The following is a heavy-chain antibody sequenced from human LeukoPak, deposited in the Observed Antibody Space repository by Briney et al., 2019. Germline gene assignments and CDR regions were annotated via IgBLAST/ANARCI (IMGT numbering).Heavy chain of an antibody. V-gene: IGHV1-18*01. J-gene: IGHJ5*02. D-gene: IGHD2-21*02. CDR3: ARDRARNCGGDCYSGT. CDR2: ISAYNGNT. CDR1: GYTFTSYG. Sequence: ASVKVSCKASGYTFTSYGISWVRQAPGHGLEWMGWISAYNGNTNYAQKLQGRVTMTTDTSTSTVYMELRSLRSDDTAVYYCARDRARNCGGDCYSGTWGQGTLVTVSS.